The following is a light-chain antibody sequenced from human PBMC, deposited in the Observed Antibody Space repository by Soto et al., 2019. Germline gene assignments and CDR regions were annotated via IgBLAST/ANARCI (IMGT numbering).Light chain of an antibody. CDR1: SSDVGAYDY. CDR2: EVN. CDR3: SSYTISNTLPFV. Sequence: QSVLTQPPSASGSPGQSVTISCTGTSSDVGAYDYVCWYQQHPGKAPKLMIYEVNKRPSGVPDRFSGSKSGNTASLTVSGLQAGDEADYYCSSYTISNTLPFVFGTGTKVTVL. V-gene: IGLV2-8*01. J-gene: IGLJ1*01.